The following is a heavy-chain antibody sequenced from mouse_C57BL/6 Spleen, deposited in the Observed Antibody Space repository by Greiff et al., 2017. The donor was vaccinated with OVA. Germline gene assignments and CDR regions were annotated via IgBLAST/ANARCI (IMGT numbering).Heavy chain of an antibody. D-gene: IGHD1-1*01. J-gene: IGHJ2*01. CDR3: ATGSHFDY. CDR1: GYTFTDYY. V-gene: IGHV1-26*01. Sequence: EVQLQQSGPELVKPGASVKISCKASGYTFTDYYVNWVKQSHGKSLEWIGDINPNNGGTSYNQKFKGKATLTVDKSSSTAYMELRSLTSEDSAVYYCATGSHFDYWGQGTTLTVSS. CDR2: INPNNGGT.